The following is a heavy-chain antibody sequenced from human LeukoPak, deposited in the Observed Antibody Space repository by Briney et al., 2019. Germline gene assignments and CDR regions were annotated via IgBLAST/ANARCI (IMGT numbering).Heavy chain of an antibody. CDR1: GFTFSNYN. V-gene: IGHV3-21*01. CDR2: INSRSTYI. CDR3: ARDETNGFDS. Sequence: PGGSLRLSCGASGFTFSNYNMNWVRQAPGEGLEWVSSINSRSTYIFYADSVMGRFTISRDNAKNSLFLQMNSLRAEDTAVYYCARDETNGFDSWGQGTLVTVSS. D-gene: IGHD1-14*01. J-gene: IGHJ5*01.